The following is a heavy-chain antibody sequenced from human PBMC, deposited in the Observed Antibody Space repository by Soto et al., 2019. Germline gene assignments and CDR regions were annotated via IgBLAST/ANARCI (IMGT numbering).Heavy chain of an antibody. V-gene: IGHV4-31*11. CDR1: GASIDNNGYS. Sequence: PSETLSLTCAGSGASIDNNGYSWTWIRQHPGKGLEWIGTNNNRADTYYNPSLKSRLTISLDTSQNHFSLRLNAVTAADTAIYYCARGGSGWKALNWFDPWGQGIMVTVSS. CDR3: ARGGSGWKALNWFDP. D-gene: IGHD6-19*01. J-gene: IGHJ5*02. CDR2: NNNRADT.